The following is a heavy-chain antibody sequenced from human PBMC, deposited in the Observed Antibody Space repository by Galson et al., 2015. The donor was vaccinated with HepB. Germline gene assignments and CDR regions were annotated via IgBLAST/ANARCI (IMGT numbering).Heavy chain of an antibody. D-gene: IGHD3-10*01. Sequence: SVKVSCKASGGIFSNYAISWVRQAPGQGLEWVGGVTPIFSRSHYAQRFQGRVTITADASTSTVYMELRSLRSEDTAVYFCARGSESHISMVRPFDYWGQGTLVTVSS. CDR2: VTPIFSRS. CDR1: GGIFSNYA. V-gene: IGHV1-69*13. J-gene: IGHJ4*02. CDR3: ARGSESHISMVRPFDY.